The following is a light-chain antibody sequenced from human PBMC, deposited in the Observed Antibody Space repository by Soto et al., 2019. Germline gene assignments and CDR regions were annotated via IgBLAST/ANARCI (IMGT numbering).Light chain of an antibody. J-gene: IGKJ2*01. CDR1: QSVRSN. Sequence: EVVMTQSPATLSVSRGERATLSCRASQSVRSNLAWYQQTPGQAPRVLIYDASTRATGITARFSGSGSGTEFTLTINILQSEDFAVYFCQHYHSWPYTFGQGTKLEIK. CDR2: DAS. V-gene: IGKV3-15*01. CDR3: QHYHSWPYT.